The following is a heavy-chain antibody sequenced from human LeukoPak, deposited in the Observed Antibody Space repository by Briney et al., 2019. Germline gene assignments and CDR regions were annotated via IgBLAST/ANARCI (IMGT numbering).Heavy chain of an antibody. J-gene: IGHJ4*02. CDR3: AKSPGIAAAGTHYFDY. Sequence: GGSLRLSCAASGFTFDDYAMHWVRQVPGKGLEWVLGISWNSGNIDYGDSVKGRFTISRDNAKNSLYLQMNSLRAEDTALYYCAKSPGIAAAGTHYFDYWGQGTLVTVSS. V-gene: IGHV3-9*01. D-gene: IGHD6-13*01. CDR1: GFTFDDYA. CDR2: ISWNSGNI.